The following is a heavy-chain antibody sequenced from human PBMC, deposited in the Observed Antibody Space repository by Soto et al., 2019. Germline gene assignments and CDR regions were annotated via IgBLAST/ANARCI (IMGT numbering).Heavy chain of an antibody. Sequence: GGSLRLSCAASGFIFSSYAMSWVRQALGKGLEWVAAISGSGTTTEYAASVKGRFTISRDDSKNSLFLQMNSLKTEDTAVYYCSRAGILTTPYYFDYWSQGTLVTVSS. D-gene: IGHD4-4*01. V-gene: IGHV3-23*01. CDR2: ISGSGTTT. J-gene: IGHJ4*01. CDR1: GFIFSSYA. CDR3: SRAGILTTPYYFDY.